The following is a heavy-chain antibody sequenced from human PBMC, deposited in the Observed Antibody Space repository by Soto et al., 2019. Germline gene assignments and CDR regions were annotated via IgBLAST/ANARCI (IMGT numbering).Heavy chain of an antibody. Sequence: GGSLRLSCAASGFTFSSYSMNWVRQAPGKGLEWVSSISSSSSYIYYADSVKGRFTISRDKAKNSLYLQMNSLGAEDTAVYYCARDTGRWSDIVVVPAAMVEMRQQPGGDYWGQGTLVTVSS. CDR3: ARDTGRWSDIVVVPAAMVEMRQQPGGDY. J-gene: IGHJ4*02. CDR1: GFTFSSYS. CDR2: ISSSSSYI. D-gene: IGHD2-2*01. V-gene: IGHV3-21*01.